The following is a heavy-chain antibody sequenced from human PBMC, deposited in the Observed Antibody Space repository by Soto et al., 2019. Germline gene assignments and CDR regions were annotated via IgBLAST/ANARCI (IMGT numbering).Heavy chain of an antibody. CDR1: GFTFSTYG. V-gene: IGHV3-33*01. CDR3: ARDLDTALGYYYYYGMDV. CDR2: IWHDGSKK. J-gene: IGHJ6*02. D-gene: IGHD5-18*01. Sequence: GGSLRLSCAASGFTFSTYGMHWVRQAPGKRLEWVALIWHDGSKKYFADSVRGRFTISRDNSKNTHYLQMNSLRAEDTAVYYCARDLDTALGYYYYYGMDVWGQGTTVTVSS.